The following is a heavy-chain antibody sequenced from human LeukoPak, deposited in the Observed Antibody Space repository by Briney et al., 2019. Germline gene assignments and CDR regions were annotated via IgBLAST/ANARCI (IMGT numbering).Heavy chain of an antibody. CDR1: GFTFGDYA. V-gene: IGHV3-49*04. D-gene: IGHD3-3*01. Sequence: GGSLRLSCTASGFTFGDYAMCWVRQAPGKGLEWVGFIRSKAYGGTTEYAASVKGRFTIPRDDSKSIAYLQMSSLKTEDTAVYYCTRARVPGVVIPVDYWGQGTLVTVSS. CDR2: IRSKAYGGTT. J-gene: IGHJ4*02. CDR3: TRARVPGVVIPVDY.